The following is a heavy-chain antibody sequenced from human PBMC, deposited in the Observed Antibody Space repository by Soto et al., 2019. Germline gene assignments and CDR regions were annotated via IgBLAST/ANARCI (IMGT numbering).Heavy chain of an antibody. CDR2: IYYSGTT. D-gene: IGHD2-2*01. J-gene: IGHJ6*02. CDR1: SAYIISSSYT. V-gene: IGHV4-39*01. CDR3: ARLHGYCISSSCHGHYAMDV. Sequence: PSETMSVTSTVASAYIISSSYTWGWIKKPPGKGLEWIGSIYYSGTTYYNPSLNSRVTVSVDTSKNQFSLKVTSVTAADTAVYYCARLHGYCISSSCHGHYAMDVWGQGTTVTVSS.